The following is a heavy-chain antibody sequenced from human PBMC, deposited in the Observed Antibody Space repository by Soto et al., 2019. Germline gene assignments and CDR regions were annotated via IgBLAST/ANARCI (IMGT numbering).Heavy chain of an antibody. CDR3: AKADIVVVPAAMGANYYYYYYMDV. CDR1: GFTFDDYA. Sequence: EVPLVESGGGLVQPGRSLRLSCAASGFTFDDYAMHWVRQAPGKGLEWVSGISWNSGSIGYADSVKGRFTISRDNANNALYLQMNRLRAEDTALYYCAKADIVVVPAAMGANYYYYYYMDVWGKGTTVTVSS. V-gene: IGHV3-9*01. J-gene: IGHJ6*03. D-gene: IGHD2-2*01. CDR2: ISWNSGSI.